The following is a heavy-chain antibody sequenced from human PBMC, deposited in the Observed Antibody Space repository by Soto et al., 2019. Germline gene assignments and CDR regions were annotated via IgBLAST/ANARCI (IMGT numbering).Heavy chain of an antibody. CDR2: INHNKGDT. CDR1: GYTFSNYD. J-gene: IGHJ6*02. V-gene: IGHV1-8*01. CDR3: ARGAVGASTVADIMNPSKHHYTMDV. Sequence: GASVKVSCKASGYTFSNYDINWVRQAPGQGLEWMGWINHNKGDTASAQKFQGRVTMSWNTSINTAYSELTGLTSEDTAVYHCARGAVGASTVADIMNPSKHHYTMDVWGQGTTVTVSS. D-gene: IGHD1-1*01.